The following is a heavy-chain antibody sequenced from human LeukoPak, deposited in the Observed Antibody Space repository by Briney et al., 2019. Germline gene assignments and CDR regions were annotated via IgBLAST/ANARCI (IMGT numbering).Heavy chain of an antibody. V-gene: IGHV3-30*03. CDR1: GFTFSSYG. CDR3: ATRWSYSSDY. J-gene: IGHJ4*02. D-gene: IGHD1-26*01. CDR2: ISYDGSNK. Sequence: PGRSLRLSCAASGFTFSSYGMHWVRQAPGRGLEWVAVISYDGSNKYYADSVKGRFTISRDNSKNTLYLQMNSLRAEDTAVYYCATRWSYSSDYWGQGTLVTVSS.